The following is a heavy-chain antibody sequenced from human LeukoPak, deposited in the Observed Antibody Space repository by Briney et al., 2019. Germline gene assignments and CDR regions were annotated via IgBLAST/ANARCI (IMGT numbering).Heavy chain of an antibody. D-gene: IGHD5-12*01. CDR1: GGSFSGYY. V-gene: IGHV3-11*04. CDR2: ISSSSSTI. Sequence: LSLTCAVYGGSFSGYYWSWIRQPPGKGLEWVSYISSSSSTIYYADSVKGRFTISRDNAKNSLYLQMNGLRAEDTAVYYCARLPRKASGLGRDYWGQGPLVTVSS. CDR3: ARLPRKASGLGRDY. J-gene: IGHJ4*02.